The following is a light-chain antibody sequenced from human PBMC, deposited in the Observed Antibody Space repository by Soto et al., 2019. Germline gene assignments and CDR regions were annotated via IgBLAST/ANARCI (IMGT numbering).Light chain of an antibody. CDR3: QQYDDLPIT. Sequence: DIQMTQSPSSLSASVGDTVTITCRSSQDVGRWLSWYQQKPGKAPKLLIDDASNLQTGVPSRFSGGGSGTDFFFTISSLQPEDIATYYCQQYDDLPITFGQGTRLEIK. CDR2: DAS. CDR1: QDVGRW. V-gene: IGKV1-33*01. J-gene: IGKJ5*01.